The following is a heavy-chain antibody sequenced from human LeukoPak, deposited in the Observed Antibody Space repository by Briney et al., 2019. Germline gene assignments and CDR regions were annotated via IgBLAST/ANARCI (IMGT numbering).Heavy chain of an antibody. CDR3: ARDFGLRCSGGTCYSVYYYGMDV. J-gene: IGHJ6*04. Sequence: GGSLRLSCSASGFSFSNYAMYWVRQAPGKGLEWVANIRQGGSEKYYVDSVKGRFTISRDNAKNSLYLQMNSLRAEDTAVYYCARDFGLRCSGGTCYSVYYYGMDVWGKGTTVTVSS. CDR2: IRQGGSEK. D-gene: IGHD2-15*01. V-gene: IGHV3-7*03. CDR1: GFSFSNYA.